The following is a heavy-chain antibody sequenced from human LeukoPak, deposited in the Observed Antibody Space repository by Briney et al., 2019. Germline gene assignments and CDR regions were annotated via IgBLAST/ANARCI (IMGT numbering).Heavy chain of an antibody. CDR2: INHSGST. J-gene: IGHJ3*02. CDR3: ARGQWELLGAAFDI. V-gene: IGHV4-34*01. CDR1: GGSFSGYY. Sequence: SETLSLTCAVYGGSFSGYYWSWIRQPPGKGLEWIGEINHSGSTNYNPSLKSRVTISVDTSKNQFSLKLSSVTAADTAVYYCARGQWELLGAAFDIWGQGTMVTVSS. D-gene: IGHD1-26*01.